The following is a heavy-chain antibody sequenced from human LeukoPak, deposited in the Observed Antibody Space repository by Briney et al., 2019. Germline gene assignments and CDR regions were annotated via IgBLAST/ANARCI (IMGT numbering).Heavy chain of an antibody. CDR3: ARELRLVTHV. CDR2: IYYSGST. Sequence: PSETLSLTCTVSGGSISSGVYYWSWIRQHPGKGLEWIGYIYYSGSTYYNPSLKSRVTISVDTSKNQFSLKLSSVTAADTAVYYCARELRLVTHVWGQGTLVTVSS. J-gene: IGHJ4*02. D-gene: IGHD3-9*01. CDR1: GGSISSGVYY. V-gene: IGHV4-31*03.